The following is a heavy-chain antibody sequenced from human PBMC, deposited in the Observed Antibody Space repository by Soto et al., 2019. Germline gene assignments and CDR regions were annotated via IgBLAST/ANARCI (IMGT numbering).Heavy chain of an antibody. Sequence: QVQLVESGGGVVQPGRSLRLSCAASGFTFSSYGMHWVRQAPGKGLEWVAVIWCDGSNKYYADSVKGRFTISRDNSKNTLYLQMNSLRAEDTAVYYCARDPPFGGIAVARGGDYWGQGTLVTVSS. J-gene: IGHJ4*02. D-gene: IGHD6-19*01. CDR1: GFTFSSYG. CDR2: IWCDGSNK. V-gene: IGHV3-33*01. CDR3: ARDPPFGGIAVARGGDY.